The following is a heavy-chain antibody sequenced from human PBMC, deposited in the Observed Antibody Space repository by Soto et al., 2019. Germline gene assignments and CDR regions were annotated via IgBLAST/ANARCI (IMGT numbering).Heavy chain of an antibody. J-gene: IGHJ5*02. CDR1: GFTFSSYA. D-gene: IGHD3-10*01. CDR3: ATDRLGVRGVVGWFDP. V-gene: IGHV3-30-3*01. CDR2: ISYDGSNK. Sequence: TGGSLRLSCAASGFTFSSYAMHWVRQAPGKGLEWVAVISYDGSNKYYADSVKGRFTISRDNAKNSLYLQMNSLRAEDTAVYYCATDRLGVRGVVGWFDPWGQGTLVTVSS.